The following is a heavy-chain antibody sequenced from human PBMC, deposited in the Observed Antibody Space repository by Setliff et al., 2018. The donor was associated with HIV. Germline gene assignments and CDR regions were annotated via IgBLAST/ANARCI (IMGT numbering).Heavy chain of an antibody. Sequence: PGGSLRLSCAGSGFDFSSYWMHWVRRDPGNGLVWVSRIRGDGSEATYADSVRGRFTVSRDNAKNSLYLQMNSLRAEDTALYYCASGILDRGAPFDLWGQGTMVTVSS. V-gene: IGHV3-74*01. CDR2: IRGDGSEA. CDR3: ASGILDRGAPFDL. CDR1: GFDFSSYW. J-gene: IGHJ3*01. D-gene: IGHD1-26*01.